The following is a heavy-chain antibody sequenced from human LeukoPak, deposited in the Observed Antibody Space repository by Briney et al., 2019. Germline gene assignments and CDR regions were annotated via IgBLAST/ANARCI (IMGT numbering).Heavy chain of an antibody. Sequence: PGRSLRLSCAASGFTFSSYGMHWVRQAPGKGLEWVAVISYDGSNKYYAGSVKGRFTISRDNSKNTLYLQMNSLRPEDTALYYCTRRATGWFFDYWGQGILVTVSS. CDR2: ISYDGSNK. D-gene: IGHD6-19*01. V-gene: IGHV3-30-3*01. J-gene: IGHJ4*02. CDR1: GFTFSSYG. CDR3: TRRATGWFFDY.